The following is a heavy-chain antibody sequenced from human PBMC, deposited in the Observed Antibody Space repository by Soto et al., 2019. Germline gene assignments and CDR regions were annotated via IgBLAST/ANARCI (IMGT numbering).Heavy chain of an antibody. V-gene: IGHV1-18*01. CDR2: ISTYDDKP. J-gene: IGHJ5*02. CDR1: GYSFRTHC. D-gene: IGHD2-15*01. CDR3: ARDLGYCISSGCFMNWFDP. Sequence: QVQLVQSVAAVKTPGASVKVSCRAYGYSFRTHCISWVRQAPRQGLEWMGWISTYDDKPNFPQKFQCRITMTTDTSTTTAYTELRSLRSDDTAVYFCARDLGYCISSGCFMNWFDPWGQGTLVTVSS.